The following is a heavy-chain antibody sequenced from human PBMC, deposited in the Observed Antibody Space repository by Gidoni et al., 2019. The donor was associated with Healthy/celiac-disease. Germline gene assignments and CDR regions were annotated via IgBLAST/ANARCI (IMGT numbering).Heavy chain of an antibody. D-gene: IGHD6-13*01. V-gene: IGHV1-2*02. J-gene: IGHJ2*01. CDR3: AGFIAAAGLGLVDWYFDL. CDR1: GYTFTGYY. CDR2: INPNSGGT. Sequence: QVQLVQSGAEVKKPGASVKVSCKASGYTFTGYYMHWVRQAPGQGLEWMGWINPNSGGTNYAQKFQGRVTMTRDTSISTAYMELSRLRSDDTAVYYCAGFIAAAGLGLVDWYFDLWGRGTLVTVSS.